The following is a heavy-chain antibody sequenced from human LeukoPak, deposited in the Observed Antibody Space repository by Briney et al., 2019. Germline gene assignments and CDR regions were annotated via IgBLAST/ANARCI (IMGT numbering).Heavy chain of an antibody. Sequence: GGSLRLSCAASGFTVSSNYISWVRQAPGKGLEWVSVLYSGGSTYYADSVKGRFTISRDNSKNTLYVQMNSLRPEDTAVYYCARDRGATYYYYAMDVWGQGTTVTVSS. J-gene: IGHJ6*02. CDR2: LYSGGST. V-gene: IGHV3-66*02. CDR1: GFTVSSNY. CDR3: ARDRGATYYYYAMDV.